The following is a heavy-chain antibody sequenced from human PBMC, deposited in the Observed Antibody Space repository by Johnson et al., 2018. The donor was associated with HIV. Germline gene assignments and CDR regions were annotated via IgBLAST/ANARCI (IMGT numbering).Heavy chain of an antibody. Sequence: QVQLVESGGGVVQPGGSLRLSCAASGFTFSDYGMHWVRQAPGKGLEWVAFIRYDGSNKYYADSVKGRFTLSRDNSKNTLYLQMSSLIVEDTAVDYCARDHTMRVWGGAFDIWGQGTMVTVSS. D-gene: IGHD3-22*01. CDR1: GFTFSDYG. CDR2: IRYDGSNK. J-gene: IGHJ3*02. CDR3: ARDHTMRVWGGAFDI. V-gene: IGHV3-30*02.